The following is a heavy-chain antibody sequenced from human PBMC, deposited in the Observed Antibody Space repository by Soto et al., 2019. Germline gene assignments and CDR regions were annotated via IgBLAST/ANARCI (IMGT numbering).Heavy chain of an antibody. Sequence: ASVKVSCKASGYTFTGYYMHWVRQAPGQGLEWMGWINPNSGGTNYAQKFQGWVTMTRDTSISTAYMELSRLRSDDTAVYYCARLHCNSPNCVPLDPWGQGTLVTVSS. CDR3: ARLHCNSPNCVPLDP. D-gene: IGHD2-2*01. V-gene: IGHV1-2*04. CDR1: GYTFTGYY. CDR2: INPNSGGT. J-gene: IGHJ5*02.